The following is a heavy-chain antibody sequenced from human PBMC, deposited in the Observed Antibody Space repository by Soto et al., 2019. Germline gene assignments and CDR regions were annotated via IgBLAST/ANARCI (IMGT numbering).Heavy chain of an antibody. Sequence: EVQLVESGGGLVKPGGSLRLSCAASGFTFSNAWMNWVRQAPGKGLEWVGRIKSKTDGGTTDYAAPVKGRFTISRDDSKNTLYLQMNSLKTEDTAVYYCTTGLISGWLTDYYYGMDVWGQGTTVTDSS. J-gene: IGHJ6*02. CDR1: GFTFSNAW. D-gene: IGHD6-19*01. CDR2: IKSKTDGGTT. V-gene: IGHV3-15*07. CDR3: TTGLISGWLTDYYYGMDV.